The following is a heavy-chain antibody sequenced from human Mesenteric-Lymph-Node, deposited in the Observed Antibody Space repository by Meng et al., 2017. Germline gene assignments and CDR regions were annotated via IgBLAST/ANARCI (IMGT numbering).Heavy chain of an antibody. CDR1: GFTFDEYA. V-gene: IGHV3-9*01. CDR2: ITWNSGSI. J-gene: IGHJ3*02. CDR3: AKDTFELWFGELLGAFDI. D-gene: IGHD3-10*01. Sequence: SLKISCAASGFTFDEYAMHWVRQVPGKGLEWVAGITWNSGSIGYADSVKGRFTISRDNAKNSLYLQMNSLRAEDTALYYCAKDTFELWFGELLGAFDIWGQGAMVTVSS.